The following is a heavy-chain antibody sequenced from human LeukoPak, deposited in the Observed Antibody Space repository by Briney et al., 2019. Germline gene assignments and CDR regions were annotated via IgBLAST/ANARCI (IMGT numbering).Heavy chain of an antibody. CDR3: ARPSGMGPAFDI. D-gene: IGHD1-1*01. Sequence: SETLSLTCAVYGGSFSGYYWSWIRQPPGKGLEWIGEINHSGSTNYNPSLKSRVTISVDTSKNLFSLKLSSVTAADTAVYYCARPSGMGPAFDIWGQGTMVTVSS. CDR2: INHSGST. CDR1: GGSFSGYY. V-gene: IGHV4-34*01. J-gene: IGHJ3*02.